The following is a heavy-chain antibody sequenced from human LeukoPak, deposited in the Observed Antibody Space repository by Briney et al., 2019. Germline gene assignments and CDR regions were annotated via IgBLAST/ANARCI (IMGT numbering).Heavy chain of an antibody. Sequence: GGSLRLSCTASGFTFNSDAMNWVRQAPGKGLEWVANIKQDGSEKYYVDSVKGRFTISRDNAKNSLYLQMNSLRAEDTAVYYCARMGVSDAFDIWGQGTMVTVSS. CDR3: ARMGVSDAFDI. V-gene: IGHV3-7*01. CDR2: IKQDGSEK. D-gene: IGHD3-10*01. CDR1: GFTFNSDA. J-gene: IGHJ3*02.